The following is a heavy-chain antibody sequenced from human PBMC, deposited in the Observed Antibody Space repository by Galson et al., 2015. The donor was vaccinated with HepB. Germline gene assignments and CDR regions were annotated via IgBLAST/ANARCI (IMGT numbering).Heavy chain of an antibody. CDR2: ISGSGGST. V-gene: IGHV3-23*01. D-gene: IGHD6-13*01. CDR3: AKDPKYSSSWYVGQY. Sequence: SLRLSCAASGFTFSSYAMSWVRQAPGKGLEWVSAISGSGGSTYYADSVKGRFTISRDNSKNTLYLQMNSLRAEDTAVYYCAKDPKYSSSWYVGQYWGQGTLVTVSS. J-gene: IGHJ4*02. CDR1: GFTFSSYA.